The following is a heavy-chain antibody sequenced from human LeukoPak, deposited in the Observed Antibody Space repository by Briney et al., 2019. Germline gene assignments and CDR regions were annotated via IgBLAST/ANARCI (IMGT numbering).Heavy chain of an antibody. Sequence: ASVKVSCKASGYTFTGYYMHWVRQAPGQGLEWMGWINPNSGGTNYAQKFQGRVTMTRDTSISTAYMELSRLRSDDTAVYYCWRLKSYYYGMDVWGQGTTVTVSS. V-gene: IGHV1-2*02. CDR3: WRLKSYYYGMDV. CDR2: INPNSGGT. J-gene: IGHJ6*02. D-gene: IGHD2-21*01. CDR1: GYTFTGYY.